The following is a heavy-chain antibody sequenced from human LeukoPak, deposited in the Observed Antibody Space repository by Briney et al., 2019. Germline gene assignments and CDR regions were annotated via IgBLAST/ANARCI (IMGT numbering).Heavy chain of an antibody. Sequence: PGGSLRLSCAASGFSFTSYWMSWVRQAPGKGLEWVANINQDGSQKFSVDSVKGRFTISRDNAKNSLSLQMNSLRVEDTAVYYCARDWFDGDYDRFDYWGQGTLVTVSS. V-gene: IGHV3-7*03. CDR3: ARDWFDGDYDRFDY. J-gene: IGHJ4*02. D-gene: IGHD4-17*01. CDR2: INQDGSQK. CDR1: GFSFTSYW.